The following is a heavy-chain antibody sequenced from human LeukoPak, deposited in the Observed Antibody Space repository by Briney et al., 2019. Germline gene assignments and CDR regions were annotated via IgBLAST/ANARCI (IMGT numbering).Heavy chain of an antibody. CDR2: INPNSGGT. CDR3: ARDAAETMVVAATYYFDY. V-gene: IGHV1-2*02. Sequence: ASVKVSCKASGYTFTGYYMHWVRQAPGQGLEWMGWINPNSGGTNYAQKFQGRVTMTRDTSISTAYTELSRLRSDDTAVYYCARDAAETMVVAATYYFDYWGRGTLVTVSS. J-gene: IGHJ4*02. CDR1: GYTFTGYY. D-gene: IGHD2-15*01.